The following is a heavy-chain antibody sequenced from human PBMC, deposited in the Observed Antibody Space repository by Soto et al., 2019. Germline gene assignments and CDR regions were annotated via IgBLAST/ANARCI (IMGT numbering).Heavy chain of an antibody. CDR2: IGDSGAST. V-gene: IGHV3-23*01. CDR1: GFSFSSFA. Sequence: EVLLLESGGGLVQPGGSLRLSCEASGFSFSSFAMNWVRQAPGKGLEWVSAIGDSGASTYYADSVKGRFTISRDNSRNALSLQLNSLRAQVTGVYYCAKGVELDVWGNGTTVTDSS. CDR3: AKGVELDV. J-gene: IGHJ6*04. D-gene: IGHD1-26*01.